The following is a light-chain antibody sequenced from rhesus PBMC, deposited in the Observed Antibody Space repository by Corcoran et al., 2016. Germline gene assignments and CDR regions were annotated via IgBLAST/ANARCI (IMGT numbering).Light chain of an antibody. CDR2: AAS. CDR1: QGISSY. J-gene: IGKJ4*01. V-gene: IGKV1-25*01. Sequence: DIQMTQSPSSLSASVGDRVTITCRASQGISSYLAWYQQKPGKAPTLLIYAASTLQSGVPARFRGSGSGTDFTLTISSLQPEDFATYYCQQHNRYPLTFGGGTKVELK. CDR3: QQHNRYPLT.